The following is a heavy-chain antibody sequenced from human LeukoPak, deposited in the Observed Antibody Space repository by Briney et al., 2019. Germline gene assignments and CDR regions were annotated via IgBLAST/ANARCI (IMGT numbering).Heavy chain of an antibody. CDR3: ARGSLLWFGELSALGY. D-gene: IGHD3-10*01. CDR2: IYYSGST. V-gene: IGHV4-59*12. CDR1: GGSISSYY. Sequence: PSETLSLTCTVSGGSISSYYWSWIRQPPGKGLEWIGYIYYSGSTNYNPSLKSRVTISVDTSKNQFSLKLSSVTAADTAVYYCARGSLLWFGELSALGYWGQGTLVTVSS. J-gene: IGHJ4*02.